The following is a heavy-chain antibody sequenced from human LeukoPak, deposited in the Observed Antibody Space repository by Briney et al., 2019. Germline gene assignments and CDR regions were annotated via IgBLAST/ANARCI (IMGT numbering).Heavy chain of an antibody. D-gene: IGHD1-26*01. CDR1: GYTFTGYY. CDR2: INPNSGGT. J-gene: IGHJ4*02. Sequence: ASVKVSCKASGYTFTGYYMHWVRQAPGQGLEWVGWINPNSGGTNYAQKFQGRVTMTTDTSTSTAYMELRSLRSDDTAVYYCARVVGLNEWEPHYWGQGTLVTVSS. V-gene: IGHV1-2*02. CDR3: ARVVGLNEWEPHY.